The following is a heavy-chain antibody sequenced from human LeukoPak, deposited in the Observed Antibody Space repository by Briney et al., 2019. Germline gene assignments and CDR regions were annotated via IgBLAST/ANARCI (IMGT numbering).Heavy chain of an antibody. CDR1: GFSFSSYG. D-gene: IGHD2-15*01. CDR3: ARDQLVVVAADY. V-gene: IGHV3-30*02. J-gene: IGHJ4*02. Sequence: GGSLRLSCAGSGFSFSSYGMHWVRQAPGKGLEWMAFIRSDGSNKYYADSVKGRFTISRDNSKNTLYLQMNSLRAEDTAVYYCARDQLVVVAADYWGQGTLVTVSS. CDR2: IRSDGSNK.